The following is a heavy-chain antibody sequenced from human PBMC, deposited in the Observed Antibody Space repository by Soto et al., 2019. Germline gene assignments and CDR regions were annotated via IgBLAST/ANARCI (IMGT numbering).Heavy chain of an antibody. CDR1: GGSISGYY. CDR3: ARDKITGLFDY. J-gene: IGHJ4*02. Sequence: PSETVSLTCTVSGGSISGYYWTWIRQPPGTGLEWIGEINHSGSTNYNPSLKSRVTISVDTSKNQFSLKLTSVTAADTAVYYCARDKITGLFDYWGQGTLVTVSS. D-gene: IGHD2-8*02. CDR2: INHSGST. V-gene: IGHV4-34*01.